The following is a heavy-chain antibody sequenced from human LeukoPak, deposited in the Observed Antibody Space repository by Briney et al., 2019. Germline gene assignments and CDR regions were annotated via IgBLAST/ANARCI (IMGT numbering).Heavy chain of an antibody. CDR3: AKDLYSSGWDVNAFDI. Sequence: PGGSLRLSCAASGFTFSSYGMHWVRQAPGKGLEWVAVISYDGSNKYYADPVKGRFTISRDNSRNTLYLQMNSLRAEDTAVYYCAKDLYSSGWDVNAFDIWGQGTMVTVSS. CDR1: GFTFSSYG. CDR2: ISYDGSNK. V-gene: IGHV3-30*18. D-gene: IGHD6-19*01. J-gene: IGHJ3*02.